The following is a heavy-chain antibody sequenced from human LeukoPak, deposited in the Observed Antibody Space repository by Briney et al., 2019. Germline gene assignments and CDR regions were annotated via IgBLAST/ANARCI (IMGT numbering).Heavy chain of an antibody. D-gene: IGHD3-10*01. CDR3: AKGYYGSGSYPTLDN. J-gene: IGHJ4*02. CDR2: MSGSDGRT. V-gene: IGHV3-23*01. CDR1: GFTFTDYW. Sequence: PGGSLRLSCAASGFTFTDYWMHRVRQAPGKGLEWVSAMSGSDGRTYYADSVKGRFTISRDNSKNTLYLQMNSLRAEDTAVYYCAKGYYGSGSYPTLDNWGQGTLVTVSS.